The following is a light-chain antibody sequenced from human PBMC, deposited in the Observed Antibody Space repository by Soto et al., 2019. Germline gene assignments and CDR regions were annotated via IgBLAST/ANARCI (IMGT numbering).Light chain of an antibody. Sequence: DIHMTQAPSSLSGSVVGRVTITCRASQTISSWLAWYQQKPGKAPKRLIYAASSLQSGVPSRFSGSGSGTEFTLTISSLQPEDFATYYCLQHNSYPWTFGQGTKVDIK. CDR3: LQHNSYPWT. J-gene: IGKJ1*01. CDR2: AAS. V-gene: IGKV1-5*01. CDR1: QTISSW.